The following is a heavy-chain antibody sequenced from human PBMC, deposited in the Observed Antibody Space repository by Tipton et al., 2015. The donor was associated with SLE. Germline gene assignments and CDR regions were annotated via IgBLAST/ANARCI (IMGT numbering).Heavy chain of an antibody. D-gene: IGHD2-15*01. CDR2: IHHSGST. Sequence: TLSLTCAVYGGSFSGYYLTWIRQPPVKHLEWLGEIHHSGSTHYNPSLKSRVTISLGTSKNQFSLKLSSVTAADTAVYYCARACGSGHQVEFGIWGKGTPVP. CDR1: GGSFSGYY. V-gene: IGHV4-34*01. CDR3: ARACGSGHQVEFGI. J-gene: IGHJ6*03.